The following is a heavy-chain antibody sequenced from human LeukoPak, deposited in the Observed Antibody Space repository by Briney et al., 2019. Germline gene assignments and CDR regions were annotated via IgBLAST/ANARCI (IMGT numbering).Heavy chain of an antibody. J-gene: IGHJ3*02. CDR1: GYTFTSYG. D-gene: IGHD2-15*01. CDR2: ISAYNGNT. V-gene: IGHV1-18*01. Sequence: ASVKVSCKASGYTFTSYGVTWVRQAPGQGLEWMGWISAYNGNTNYARNLQGRVTMTTDTSTSTAYMELRSLRSDDTAVYYCAREAYCSGGSCSKAFDIWGQGTMVTVSS. CDR3: AREAYCSGGSCSKAFDI.